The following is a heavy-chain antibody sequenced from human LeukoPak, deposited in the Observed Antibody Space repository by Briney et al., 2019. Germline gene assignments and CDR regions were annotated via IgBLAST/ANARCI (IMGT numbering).Heavy chain of an antibody. D-gene: IGHD3-22*01. CDR3: ARENYDSSGYYFGYYYYYGMDV. CDR2: IYTSGST. CDR1: GGSISSHY. J-gene: IGHJ6*02. V-gene: IGHV4-4*07. Sequence: SETLSLTCTVSGGSISSHYWSWIRQPAGKGLEWIGRIYTSGSTNYNPSLKSRVTMSVDTSKNQFSLKLSSVTAADTAVYYCARENYDSSGYYFGYYYYYGMDVWGQGTTVTVSS.